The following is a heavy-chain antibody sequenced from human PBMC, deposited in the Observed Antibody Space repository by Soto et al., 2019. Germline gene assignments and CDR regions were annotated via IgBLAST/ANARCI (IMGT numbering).Heavy chain of an antibody. Sequence: GFSWSLHKQPPGKGLEWIGYIYHSGSTYYNPSLKSRVAISVDRSKNQFSLKLSSVTAADTAVYYCARGVAVVVTAYFDYWGQGTLVTV. V-gene: IGHV4-30-2*01. D-gene: IGHD2-21*02. J-gene: IGHJ4*02. CDR3: ARGVAVVVTAYFDY. CDR1: GFS. CDR2: IYHSGST.